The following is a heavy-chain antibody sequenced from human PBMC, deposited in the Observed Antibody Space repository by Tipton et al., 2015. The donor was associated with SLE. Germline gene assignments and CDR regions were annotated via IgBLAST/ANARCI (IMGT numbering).Heavy chain of an antibody. V-gene: IGHV3-7*01. CDR3: VGGGEPGGFFYYGMDV. Sequence: GSLRLSCAASGFTFSTYAMSWVRQAPGKELEWVGNINPDGSGKNYVGSVKGRFTISRDNTKNFLHLQMNSLRAEDTADYYCVGGGEPGGFFYYGMDVWGQGTTVTVSS. D-gene: IGHD2-21*01. CDR2: INPDGSGK. J-gene: IGHJ6*02. CDR1: GFTFSTYA.